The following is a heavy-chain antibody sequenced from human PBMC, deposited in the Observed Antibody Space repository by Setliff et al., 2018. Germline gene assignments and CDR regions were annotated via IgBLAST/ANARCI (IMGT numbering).Heavy chain of an antibody. CDR2: IYYGGNS. Sequence: SETLSLTCTVSGASITSGSYYWGWIRQPPGKGLEWIGTIYYGGNSNYNPSLKSRVTISIDTSQQFSLRLSSVTAADTAVYYCARRVSGSMQDWWGQGTLVTVSS. J-gene: IGHJ1*01. CDR1: GASITSGSYY. CDR3: ARRVSGSMQDW. V-gene: IGHV4-39*01. D-gene: IGHD1-1*01.